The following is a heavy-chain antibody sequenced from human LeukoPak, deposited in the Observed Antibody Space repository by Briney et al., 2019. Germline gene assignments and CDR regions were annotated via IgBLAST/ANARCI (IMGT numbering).Heavy chain of an antibody. CDR1: GYTFTNNY. CDR3: ARDQEGFDY. CDR2: IYPREGST. Sequence: GASVKVSCKASGYTFTNNYLHWVRQAPGQGLEWMGMIYPREGSTSYAQNFQGRVTVTRDTSTTTVHMELRGLRSEDTAVYYCARDQEGFDYWGQGTVVTVSS. J-gene: IGHJ4*02. V-gene: IGHV1-46*01.